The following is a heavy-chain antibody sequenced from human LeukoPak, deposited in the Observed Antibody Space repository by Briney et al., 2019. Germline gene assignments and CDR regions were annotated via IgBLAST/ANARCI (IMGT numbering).Heavy chain of an antibody. CDR2: IKQDGSEK. V-gene: IGHV3-7*01. Sequence: GGSLRLSCAASGFTFSSYWMSWVRQAPGKGLEWVANIKQDGSEKYYVDSVKGRFTISRDNAKNSLYLQMNSLRAEDTAVYYCARVGITMVRGVINALDYWGQGTLVTVSS. D-gene: IGHD3-10*01. CDR3: ARVGITMVRGVINALDY. J-gene: IGHJ4*02. CDR1: GFTFSSYW.